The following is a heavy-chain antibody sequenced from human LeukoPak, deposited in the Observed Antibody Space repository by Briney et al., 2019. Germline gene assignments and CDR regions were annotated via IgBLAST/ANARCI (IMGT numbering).Heavy chain of an antibody. J-gene: IGHJ6*03. CDR3: ARDHRDYYYYYYMDV. Sequence: SETLSLTCTVSGGSISSGSYYWSWIRQPAGKGLEWIGRIYTSGSTNYNPSLKGRATISVDTSKNQFSLKLSSVTAADTAVYYCARDHRDYYYYYYMDVWGKGTTVTVSS. CDR1: GGSISSGSYY. V-gene: IGHV4-61*02. CDR2: IYTSGST.